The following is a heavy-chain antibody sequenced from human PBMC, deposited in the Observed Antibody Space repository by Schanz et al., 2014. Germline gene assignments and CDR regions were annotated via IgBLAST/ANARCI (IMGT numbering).Heavy chain of an antibody. Sequence: QVQLQESGPGLVKPSQTLSLTCTVSGVSVSSGGDYWSWIRQHPGKVLEWIGFISYSGSTYYNPSLKSRVTISVDTSKNQFSLNLSSATAADTAVYYCARDRGHGDLPGDIWGQGTMVTVSS. J-gene: IGHJ3*02. D-gene: IGHD4-17*01. CDR1: GVSVSSGGDY. V-gene: IGHV4-31*03. CDR2: ISYSGST. CDR3: ARDRGHGDLPGDI.